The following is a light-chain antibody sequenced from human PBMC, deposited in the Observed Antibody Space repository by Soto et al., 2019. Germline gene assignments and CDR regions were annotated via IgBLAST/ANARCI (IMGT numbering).Light chain of an antibody. CDR2: DVS. J-gene: IGLJ1*01. Sequence: HSVLTQPPSASGSPGQSVTISCTGTSSDVGGYNYVSWYQQFPGKAPKLMIYDVSERPSGVPDRFSGSKSGNTASLTVSGLQAEDEADYYCSSYAGSINFYVFGTGTKLTVL. V-gene: IGLV2-8*01. CDR3: SSYAGSINFYV. CDR1: SSDVGGYNY.